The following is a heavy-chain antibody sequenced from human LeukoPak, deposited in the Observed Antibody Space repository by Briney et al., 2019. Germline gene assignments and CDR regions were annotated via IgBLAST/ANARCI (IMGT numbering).Heavy chain of an antibody. J-gene: IGHJ4*02. CDR1: GGSISSYY. CDR2: IYTSGST. D-gene: IGHD3-10*01. V-gene: IGHV4-4*07. CDR3: ARDRVRYYGSGSYPDY. Sequence: SETLSLTCTVSGGSISSYYWSWIRQPAGKGLEWIGRIYTSGSTNYNPSLKSRVTMSVDTSKNQFSLKLSSVTAADTAVYYCARDRVRYYGSGSYPDYWGQGTLVTVSS.